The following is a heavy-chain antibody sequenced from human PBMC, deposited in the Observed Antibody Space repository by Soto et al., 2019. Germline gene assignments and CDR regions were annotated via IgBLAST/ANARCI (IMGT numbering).Heavy chain of an antibody. CDR2: ISPYNDYT. Sequence: QVQLVQSAAGVKKPGASVRVSCKASGYTFSRYGIAWVRQAPGQGLEWMGWISPYNDYTIYAQKLQGRVTMTADTSTRTVYMELRGLTSDETAVYSCARGGYYDNTWGKLIHYGLDVWGQGTSVTVYS. CDR3: ARGGYYDNTWGKLIHYGLDV. V-gene: IGHV1-18*01. D-gene: IGHD3-16*01. CDR1: GYTFSRYG. J-gene: IGHJ6*02.